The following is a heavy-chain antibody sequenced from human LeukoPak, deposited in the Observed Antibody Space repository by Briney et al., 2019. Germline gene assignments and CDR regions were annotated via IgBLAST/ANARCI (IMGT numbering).Heavy chain of an antibody. CDR2: INAGNGNT. CDR3: ARGRYSSGWYCIDY. CDR1: GYTFTSYA. J-gene: IGHJ4*02. Sequence: RASVKVSCKASGYTFTSYAMHWARQAPGQRLEWMGWINAGNGNTKYSQKFQGRVTITRDTSASTAYMELSSLRSEDTAVYYCARGRYSSGWYCIDYWGQGTLVTVSS. V-gene: IGHV1-3*01. D-gene: IGHD6-19*01.